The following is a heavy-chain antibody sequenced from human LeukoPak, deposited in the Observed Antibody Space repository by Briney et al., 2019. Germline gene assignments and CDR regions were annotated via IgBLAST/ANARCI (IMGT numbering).Heavy chain of an antibody. D-gene: IGHD3-10*01. J-gene: IGHJ4*02. CDR1: GFTVSSNY. V-gene: IGHV3-53*01. CDR3: ARVDYGSGSYFDY. CDR2: IYSGGST. Sequence: SGGSLRLSCAASGFTVSSNYMSWVRRAPGKGLEWVSVIYSGGSTGYADSVKGRFAISRDNSKNMLYLQLNSLRAEDTAVYYCARVDYGSGSYFDYWGQGTLVTVSS.